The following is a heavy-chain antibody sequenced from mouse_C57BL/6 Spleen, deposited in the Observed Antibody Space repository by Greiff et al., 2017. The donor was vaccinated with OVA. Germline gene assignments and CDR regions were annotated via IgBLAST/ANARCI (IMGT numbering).Heavy chain of an antibody. CDR3: ARERGSSYYFDY. D-gene: IGHD1-1*01. J-gene: IGHJ2*01. Sequence: VQLQQSGPVLVKPGASVKMSCKASGYTFTDYYMNWVKQSHGKSLEWIGVINPYNGGTSYNQKFKGKATLTVDKSSSTAYMELNSLTSEDSAVYYCARERGSSYYFDYWGQGTTLTVSS. CDR1: GYTFTDYY. CDR2: INPYNGGT. V-gene: IGHV1-19*01.